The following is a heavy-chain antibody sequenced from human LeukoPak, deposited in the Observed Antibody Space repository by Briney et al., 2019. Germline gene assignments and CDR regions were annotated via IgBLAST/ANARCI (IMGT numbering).Heavy chain of an antibody. J-gene: IGHJ5*02. V-gene: IGHV3-23*01. CDR1: GFTSSSYA. CDR3: AKVEGRLSSSVDTAMVSYEDWFDP. CDR2: ISGSDGST. Sequence: GGSLRLSCAASGFTSSSYAMSWVRQAPGKGLEWVSAISGSDGSTYYADSVKGRFTISRDNSKNTLYLQMNSLRAEDTAVYYCAKVEGRLSSSVDTAMVSYEDWFDPWGQGTLVTVSS. D-gene: IGHD5-18*01.